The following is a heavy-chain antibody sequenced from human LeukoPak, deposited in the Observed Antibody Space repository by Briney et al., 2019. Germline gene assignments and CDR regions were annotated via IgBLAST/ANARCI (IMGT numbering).Heavy chain of an antibody. Sequence: GASLILSCAASGFTFSSYAMIWVRQAPGKGLEWVSAIGGSGTSTFYADSVKGRFTISRDNSKNTLYLQMNSLRAEDTAVYYCAKTSQGHPPYYCSMDVWGQGTTVTVSS. CDR3: AKTSQGHPPYYCSMDV. J-gene: IGHJ6*02. V-gene: IGHV3-23*01. CDR2: IGGSGTST. CDR1: GFTFSSYA.